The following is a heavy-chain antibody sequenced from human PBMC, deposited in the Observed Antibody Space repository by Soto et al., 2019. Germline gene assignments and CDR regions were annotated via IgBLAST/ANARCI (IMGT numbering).Heavy chain of an antibody. CDR1: GYTFTRYG. CDR3: ARDKPDCSGGSCYNLDY. J-gene: IGHJ4*02. CDR2: INGGNGKT. V-gene: IGHV1-3*01. Sequence: ASVKVSCKAPGYTFTRYGIHWVRQAPGQRLEWMGWINGGNGKTKYSQNFQGRVAISRDTSASTAYMELNSLRSEDTAVYYCARDKPDCSGGSCYNLDYWGQGALVTVSS. D-gene: IGHD2-15*01.